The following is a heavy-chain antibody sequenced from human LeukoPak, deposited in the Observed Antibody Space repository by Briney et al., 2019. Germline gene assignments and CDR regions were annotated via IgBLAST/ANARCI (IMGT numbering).Heavy chain of an antibody. J-gene: IGHJ4*02. D-gene: IGHD4-17*01. V-gene: IGHV3-21*01. CDR1: GFTFSSYT. CDR2: IGTSSSYI. CDR3: ARDHYGDYGFDY. Sequence: GGSLRLSCAASGFTFSSYTMNWVRQAPGKGLEWVSSIGTSSSYIYYADSVKGRFTISRDNAKNSLYLQMNSLRAEDTAVCFCARDHYGDYGFDYWGQGTLVTVSS.